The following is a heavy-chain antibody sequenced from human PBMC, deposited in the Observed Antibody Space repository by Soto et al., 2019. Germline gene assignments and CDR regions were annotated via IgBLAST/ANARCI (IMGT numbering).Heavy chain of an antibody. CDR3: ARVKPGYYDSSGYRYNWFDP. J-gene: IGHJ5*02. V-gene: IGHV4-34*01. CDR2: INHSGST. CDR1: GGSFSGYY. Sequence: SETLSLTCAVYGGSFSGYYWSWIRQPPGKGLEWIGEINHSGSTNYNPSIKSRVTISVDTSKNQITLKLSSVTAADTAVYYCARVKPGYYDSSGYRYNWFDPWGQGTLVTVSS. D-gene: IGHD3-22*01.